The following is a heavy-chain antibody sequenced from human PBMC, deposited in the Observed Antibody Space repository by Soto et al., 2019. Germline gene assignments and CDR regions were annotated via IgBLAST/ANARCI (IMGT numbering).Heavy chain of an antibody. CDR3: AKGWFGELLSSYFDY. D-gene: IGHD3-10*01. CDR1: GFTFSSYG. V-gene: IGHV3-30*18. Sequence: ESGGGVVQPGRSLRLSCAASGFTFSSYGMHWVRQAPGKGLEWVAVISYDGSNKYYADSVKGRFTISRDNSKNTLYLQMNSLRAEDTAVYYCAKGWFGELLSSYFDYWGQGTLVTVSS. J-gene: IGHJ4*02. CDR2: ISYDGSNK.